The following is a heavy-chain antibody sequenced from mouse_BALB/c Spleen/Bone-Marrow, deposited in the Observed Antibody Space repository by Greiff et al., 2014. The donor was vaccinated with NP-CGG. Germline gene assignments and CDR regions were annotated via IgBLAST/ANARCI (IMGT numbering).Heavy chain of an antibody. CDR1: GFTFSSFG. J-gene: IGHJ1*01. CDR3: ARDGYDEYFDV. V-gene: IGHV5-17*02. D-gene: IGHD2-2*01. CDR2: ISSGSSTI. Sequence: DVKLVESGGGLVQPGGSRKLSCAASGFTFSSFGMHWVRQAPEKGLEWVAYISSGSSTIYYADTVKGRFTISRDNPKNTLFLQMTSLRSEDTAMYYCARDGYDEYFDVWGAGTTVTVSS.